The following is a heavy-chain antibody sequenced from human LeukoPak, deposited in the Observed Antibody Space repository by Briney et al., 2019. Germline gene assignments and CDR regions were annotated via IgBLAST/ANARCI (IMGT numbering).Heavy chain of an antibody. J-gene: IGHJ4*02. CDR2: IIPIFGTA. CDR3: ARDVSHQGDGGYYFDY. V-gene: IGHV1-69*05. Sequence: GASVKVSCKASGGTFSSYAISWVRQAPGQGLEWMGRIIPIFGTANYAQKFQGRVTITTDESTSTAYMELSSLRSEDTAVYYCARDVSHQGDGGYYFDYWGQGTLVTASS. CDR1: GGTFSSYA. D-gene: IGHD5-24*01.